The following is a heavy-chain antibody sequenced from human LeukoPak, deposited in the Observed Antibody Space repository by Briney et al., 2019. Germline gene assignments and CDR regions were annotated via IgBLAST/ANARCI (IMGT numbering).Heavy chain of an antibody. CDR2: ISGSGGST. J-gene: IGHJ4*02. V-gene: IGHV3-23*01. CDR1: GFTFSSYA. Sequence: GGSLRLSCAASGFTFSSYAMSWVRQAPGKGLEWVSAISGSGGSTYYADSVKGRFTISRGNSKNTLYLQMNSLRGEDTAVYYCARMQLWGPHWGQGTLVTVSS. D-gene: IGHD3-16*01. CDR3: ARMQLWGPH.